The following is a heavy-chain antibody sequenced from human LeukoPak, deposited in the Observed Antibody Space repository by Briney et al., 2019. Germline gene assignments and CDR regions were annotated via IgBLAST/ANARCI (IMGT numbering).Heavy chain of an antibody. Sequence: PGASLRLSCAASGFTFSNYAMSWVRQAPGKGLEWVSAISGSGGSTYYADSVKGRFTISRDNSKNTLYLQMNSLRAEDTAVYYCAKGRRELLWFGELSFDPWGQGTLVTVSS. V-gene: IGHV3-23*01. J-gene: IGHJ5*02. CDR1: GFTFSNYA. CDR2: ISGSGGST. D-gene: IGHD3-10*01. CDR3: AKGRRELLWFGELSFDP.